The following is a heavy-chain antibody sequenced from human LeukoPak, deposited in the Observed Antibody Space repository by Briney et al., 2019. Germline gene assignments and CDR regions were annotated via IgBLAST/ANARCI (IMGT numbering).Heavy chain of an antibody. V-gene: IGHV1-2*02. CDR3: ARGLNYDVLSRRSEEIF. D-gene: IGHD3-9*01. CDR1: GYSFRDYF. J-gene: IGHJ4*02. Sequence: SSVKVSCKASGYSFRDYFIHWVRQAPGQGLQWMGWINPKTGGTNYAQNFQGRVTMSSDASIRIANMEVTRLTSDDTAVYFCARGLNYDVLSRRSEEIFWGQGTLVTVPS. CDR2: INPKTGGT.